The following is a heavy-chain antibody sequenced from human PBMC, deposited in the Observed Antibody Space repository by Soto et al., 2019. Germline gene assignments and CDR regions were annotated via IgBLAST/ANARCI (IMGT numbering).Heavy chain of an antibody. J-gene: IGHJ4*02. CDR3: ASLPTGIAATRDY. CDR2: IIPIFGTA. D-gene: IGHD6-13*01. V-gene: IGHV1-69*13. Sequence: SVKVSCKASGGTFSSYAISWVRQAPGQGLEWMGGIIPIFGTANYAQKFQGRVTITADESTSAAYMELSSLRSEDTAVYYCASLPTGIAATRDYWGQGTLVTVSS. CDR1: GGTFSSYA.